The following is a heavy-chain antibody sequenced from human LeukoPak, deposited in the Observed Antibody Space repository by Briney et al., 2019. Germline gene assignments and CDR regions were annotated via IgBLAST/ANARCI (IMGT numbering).Heavy chain of an antibody. V-gene: IGHV1-3*01. CDR3: ARGLLPSGAWFDP. CDR1: GYTFTNYA. D-gene: IGHD2/OR15-2a*01. Sequence: ASVKVSCKASGYTFTNYAMHWVRQAPGQRLEWMGWTNAGNGNTNYSQKFQGRVTTTTDTSASTAYMELSSLRFEDTAVYYCARGLLPSGAWFDPWGQGTLVTVSS. CDR2: TNAGNGNT. J-gene: IGHJ5*02.